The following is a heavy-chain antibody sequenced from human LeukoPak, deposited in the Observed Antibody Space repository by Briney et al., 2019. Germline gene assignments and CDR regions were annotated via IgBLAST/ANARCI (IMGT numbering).Heavy chain of an antibody. CDR3: ARSSIAAAGLYFDY. V-gene: IGHV3-33*01. CDR1: GFTFGSYG. D-gene: IGHD6-13*01. J-gene: IGHJ4*02. Sequence: GGSLRLSCAASGFTFGSYGMHWVRQAPGKGLEWVAVIWYDGSNKYYADSVKGRFTISRDNSKNTLYLQMNSLRAEDTAVYYCARSSIAAAGLYFDYWGQGTLVTVSS. CDR2: IWYDGSNK.